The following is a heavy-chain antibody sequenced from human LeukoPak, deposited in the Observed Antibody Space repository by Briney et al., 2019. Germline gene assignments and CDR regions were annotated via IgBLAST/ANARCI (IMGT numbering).Heavy chain of an antibody. V-gene: IGHV5-51*01. Sequence: GESLKISCKGSGYSFTSYWIGWVRQMPGKGLEWMGIIYPGDSDTRYSPSFQGQVTISADKSISTAYLQWSSLKASDTAMYYCARTRYCSSTSWYGKCYYMDVGGEGTTVTVSS. CDR3: ARTRYCSSTSWYGKCYYMDV. J-gene: IGHJ6*03. CDR1: GYSFTSYW. CDR2: IYPGDSDT. D-gene: IGHD2-2*01.